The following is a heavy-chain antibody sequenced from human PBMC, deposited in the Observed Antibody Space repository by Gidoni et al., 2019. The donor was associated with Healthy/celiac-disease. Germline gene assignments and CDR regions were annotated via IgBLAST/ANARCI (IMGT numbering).Heavy chain of an antibody. J-gene: IGHJ4*02. Sequence: SGSTNYNPSLKSRVTISVDTSKNQFSLKLSSVTAADTAVYYCARLDHSSSLDYWGQGTLVTVSS. D-gene: IGHD6-13*01. CDR2: SGST. V-gene: IGHV4-59*01. CDR3: ARLDHSSSLDY.